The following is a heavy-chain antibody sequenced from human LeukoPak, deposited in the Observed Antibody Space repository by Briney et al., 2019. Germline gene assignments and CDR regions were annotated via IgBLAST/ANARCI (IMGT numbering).Heavy chain of an antibody. CDR3: ARDAAAGTPEAFDI. V-gene: IGHV3-21*04. D-gene: IGHD6-25*01. CDR2: ISSSSGYI. CDR1: GFTFSSYS. Sequence: KAGGSLRLSCAASGFTFSSYSMNWVRQGPGKGLEWVSSISSSSGYIYYADSVKGRFTISRDNAKNSLYLQMNSLRAEDTAVYYCARDAAAGTPEAFDIWGQGTMVTVSS. J-gene: IGHJ3*02.